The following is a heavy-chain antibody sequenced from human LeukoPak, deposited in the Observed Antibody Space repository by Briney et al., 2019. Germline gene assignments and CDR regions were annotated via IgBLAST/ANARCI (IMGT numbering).Heavy chain of an antibody. J-gene: IGHJ6*03. V-gene: IGHV4-39*07. CDR2: IYYSGST. D-gene: IGHD6-19*01. CDR1: GGSISSSSYY. Sequence: PSETLSLTCTVSGGSISSSSYYWGWIRQPPGKGLEWIGSIYYSGSTYYNPSLKSRVTISVDTSKNQFSLKLSSVTAADTAVYYCATWAGTRDYMDVWGKGTTVTVSS. CDR3: ATWAGTRDYMDV.